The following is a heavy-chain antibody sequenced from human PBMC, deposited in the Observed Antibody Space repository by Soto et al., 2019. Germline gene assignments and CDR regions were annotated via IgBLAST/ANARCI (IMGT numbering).Heavy chain of an antibody. J-gene: IGHJ4*02. V-gene: IGHV3-48*02. D-gene: IGHD3-3*01. CDR3: ARDLFMRGCLDFDY. CDR1: GFTFSSYS. Sequence: PGGSLRLSCAASGFTFSSYSMNWVRQAPGKGLEWVSYISSSSSTIYYADSVKGRFTISRDNAKNSLYLQMNSLRDEDTAVYYCARDLFMRGCLDFDYRGQGTLVTVSS. CDR2: ISSSSSTI.